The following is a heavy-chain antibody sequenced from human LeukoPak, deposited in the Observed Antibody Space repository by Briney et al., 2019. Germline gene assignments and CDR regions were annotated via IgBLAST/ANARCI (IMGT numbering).Heavy chain of an antibody. CDR2: INPNSGGT. V-gene: IGHV1-2*02. CDR1: GYTFTTYY. Sequence: GASVKVSCKASGYTFTTYYMHWVRQAPGQGLEWMGWINPNSGGTNYAQKFQGRVTMTRDTSISTAYMELSRLRSDDTAVYYCARERNDFWSGYYTSGLENWGQGTLVTVSS. CDR3: ARERNDFWSGYYTSGLEN. J-gene: IGHJ4*02. D-gene: IGHD3-3*01.